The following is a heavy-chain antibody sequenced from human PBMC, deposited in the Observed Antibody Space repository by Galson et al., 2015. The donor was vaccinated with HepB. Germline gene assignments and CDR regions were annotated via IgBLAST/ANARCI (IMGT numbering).Heavy chain of an antibody. J-gene: IGHJ4*02. CDR3: ARVWSCSSRSCNNFDY. D-gene: IGHD2-2*02. CDR1: GVSFSNCR. CDR2: INSDWSST. Sequence: SLRLSCSASGVSFSNCRMYWVRQAPGPGLVWLARINSDWSSTNYADSLKGRFTISRDNAKNTLYLQMNSLRAEDTAVYYCARVWSCSSRSCNNFDYWGQGTLVTVSS. V-gene: IGHV3-74*01.